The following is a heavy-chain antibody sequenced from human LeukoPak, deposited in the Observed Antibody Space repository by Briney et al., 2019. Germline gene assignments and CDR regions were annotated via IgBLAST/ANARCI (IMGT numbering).Heavy chain of an antibody. V-gene: IGHV4-59*08. CDR1: SGSISTYY. CDR3: ARSFHSSSWYFDY. D-gene: IGHD6-13*01. CDR2: IYYSGST. J-gene: IGHJ4*02. Sequence: SETLSLTCTVSSGSISTYYWSWIRQPTGKGLEWIGYIYYSGSTNYNPSLNSRVTISVDTSKNQFSLKLSSVTAADTAVYYCARSFHSSSWYFDYWGQGTLVTVSS.